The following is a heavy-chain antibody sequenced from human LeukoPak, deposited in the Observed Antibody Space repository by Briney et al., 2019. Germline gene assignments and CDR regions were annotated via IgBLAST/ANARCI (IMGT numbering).Heavy chain of an antibody. D-gene: IGHD4-11*01. V-gene: IGHV1-69*13. CDR1: GGTFSSYA. CDR3: ARRTATVTTRLLNLAKYYYYYYGMDV. CDR2: IIPIFGTA. Sequence: GASVKVSCKASGGTFSSYAISWVRQAPGQGLEWMGGIIPIFGTANYAQKFQGRVTITADESTSTAYMELSSLRSEDTAVYYCARRTATVTTRLLNLAKYYYYYYGMDVWGQGTTVTVSS. J-gene: IGHJ6*02.